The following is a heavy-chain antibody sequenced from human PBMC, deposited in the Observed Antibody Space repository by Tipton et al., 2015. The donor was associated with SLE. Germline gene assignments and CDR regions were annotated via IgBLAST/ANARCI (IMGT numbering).Heavy chain of an antibody. J-gene: IGHJ5*02. Sequence: TLSLTCTVSGGSISSSSYYWGWIRQPPGKGLEWIGSIYYSGNTYYNPSLKSRVTISVDTSKNQFALKLSSVTAADTAVYYCASSYGDFSWFDPWGQGTRVTVAS. D-gene: IGHD4-17*01. CDR1: GGSISSSSYY. CDR3: ASSYGDFSWFDP. V-gene: IGHV4-39*06. CDR2: IYYSGNT.